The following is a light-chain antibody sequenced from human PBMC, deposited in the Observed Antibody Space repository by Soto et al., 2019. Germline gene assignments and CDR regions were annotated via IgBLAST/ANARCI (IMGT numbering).Light chain of an antibody. CDR2: WAS. CDR3: QQYYSTPWT. Sequence: SVGKQCRSSLSVYLGEKATINCKSSQSVLYSSNNKNYLAWYQQKLGQPPKLLIRWASTRESGVPDRFSGSGSGTDFTLTASSLQAEDVAVYYCQQYYSTPWTFGQGTKVDIK. CDR1: QSVLYSSNNKNY. J-gene: IGKJ1*01. V-gene: IGKV4-1*01.